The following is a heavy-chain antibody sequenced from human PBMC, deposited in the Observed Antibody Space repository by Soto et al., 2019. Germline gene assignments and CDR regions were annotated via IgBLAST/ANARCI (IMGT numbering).Heavy chain of an antibody. CDR2: IIPIFGTA. CDR1: GGTFSSYA. D-gene: IGHD3-22*01. Sequence: QVQLVQSGAEVKKPGSSVKVSCKASGGTFSSYAISWVRQAPGQGLEWMGGIIPIFGTANYAQKFQGRVKMHADETTSTADMEMISLRSQDTDGYYCERGGYYERRGYLGYWGQGNLGTGSS. J-gene: IGHJ4*02. V-gene: IGHV1-69*01. CDR3: ERGGYYERRGYLGY.